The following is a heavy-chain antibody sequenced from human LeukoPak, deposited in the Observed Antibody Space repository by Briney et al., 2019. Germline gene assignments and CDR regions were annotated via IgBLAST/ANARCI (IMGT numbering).Heavy chain of an antibody. D-gene: IGHD1-26*01. J-gene: IGHJ6*03. V-gene: IGHV4-34*12. CDR2: VIHGGST. Sequence: SETLSLTCAVYGGSLSGHSWSWIRQPPGKGLEWIGEVIHGGSTNYNPSLKSPVAISVDTSKNQFSLKLSSVAAADTAVYYCARRVGYYYYYMDVWGKGTTVTISS. CDR1: GGSLSGHS. CDR3: ARRVGYYYYYMDV.